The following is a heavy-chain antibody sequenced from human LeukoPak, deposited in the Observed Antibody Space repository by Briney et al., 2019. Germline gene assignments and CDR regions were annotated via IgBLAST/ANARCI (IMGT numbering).Heavy chain of an antibody. CDR3: AKGVGATRIFDY. V-gene: IGHV3-30*18. Sequence: GRSLRLSCVASGFTFSSYGMHWVRHAPGEGPEWVAFISYDGSNKYYADSVKGRFTISRDNSKNTLYLQMNSLRAEDTAMYYCAKGVGATRIFDYWGQGTLVTVSS. CDR2: ISYDGSNK. D-gene: IGHD1-26*01. CDR1: GFTFSSYG. J-gene: IGHJ4*02.